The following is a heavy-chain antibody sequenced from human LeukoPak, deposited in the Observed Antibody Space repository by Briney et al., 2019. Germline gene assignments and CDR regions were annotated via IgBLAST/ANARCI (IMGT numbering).Heavy chain of an antibody. V-gene: IGHV3-11*04. CDR2: ISSSGSTI. J-gene: IGHJ6*03. D-gene: IGHD5-12*01. CDR1: GFTFSDYY. Sequence: PGGPLRLSCAASGFTFSDYYMSWIRQAPGKGLEWVSYISSSGSTIYYADSVKGRFTISRDNAKNSLYLQMNSLRAEDTAVYYCARVRVATTTNYYYYMDVWGKGTTVTVSS. CDR3: ARVRVATTTNYYYYMDV.